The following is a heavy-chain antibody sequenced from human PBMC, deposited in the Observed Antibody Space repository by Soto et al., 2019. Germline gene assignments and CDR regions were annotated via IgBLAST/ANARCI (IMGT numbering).Heavy chain of an antibody. D-gene: IGHD3-22*01. CDR2: IIPIFGTA. J-gene: IGHJ6*02. CDR3: ARAPTPMIVGGYGMDV. V-gene: IGHV1-69*06. Sequence: QVQLVQSGAEVKKPGSSVKVSCKASGGIFNSYAISWVRQAPGQGLEWMGGIIPIFGTANYAQKFQGRVTITADKSTSTAYMEVSSLRSEDTAVYYCARAPTPMIVGGYGMDVWGLGTTVTVSS. CDR1: GGIFNSYA.